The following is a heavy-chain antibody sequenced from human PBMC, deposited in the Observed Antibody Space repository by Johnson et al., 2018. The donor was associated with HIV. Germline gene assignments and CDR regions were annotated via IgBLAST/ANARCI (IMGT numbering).Heavy chain of an antibody. V-gene: IGHV3-66*02. D-gene: IGHD5-24*01. Sequence: VQLVESGGGLVQPGGSLRLSCAASRLTVSSNYMTWVRQAPGKGLEWVSVLTSGGDTWYADSVTGRFIISSDNSKNTLYLQMNSLRAEDTAVYYCARGCRDGYTCDAFDIWGQGTMVTVSS. CDR2: LTSGGDT. CDR1: RLTVSSNY. CDR3: ARGCRDGYTCDAFDI. J-gene: IGHJ3*02.